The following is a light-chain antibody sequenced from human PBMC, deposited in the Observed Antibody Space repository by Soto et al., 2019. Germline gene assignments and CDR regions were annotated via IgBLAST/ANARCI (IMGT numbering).Light chain of an antibody. CDR2: GAS. Sequence: EIVLTQSPGTLSLSPGERATLSCRASQSVSSNYLAWYQQKPGQAPRLLIYGASNRPTGIPDRFSGSGSGTDFTLPITRLEPEDFAVYYCQQYGSSPRFGQGTKVEIK. CDR1: QSVSSNY. J-gene: IGKJ1*01. CDR3: QQYGSSPR. V-gene: IGKV3-20*01.